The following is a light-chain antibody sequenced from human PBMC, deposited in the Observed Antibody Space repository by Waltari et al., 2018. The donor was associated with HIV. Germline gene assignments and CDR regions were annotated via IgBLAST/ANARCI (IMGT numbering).Light chain of an antibody. J-gene: IGLJ3*02. V-gene: IGLV3-27*01. Sequence: SFELTQPSSVSVSPGQTASITCSGDVLARQYARWFQKKPGQAPLLLIYKDNARPSGIPGRFSGSSSGTTVTLTISGAQVEDEADYYCYSAADSDEVFGGGTKLTVL. CDR2: KDN. CDR3: YSAADSDEV. CDR1: VLARQY.